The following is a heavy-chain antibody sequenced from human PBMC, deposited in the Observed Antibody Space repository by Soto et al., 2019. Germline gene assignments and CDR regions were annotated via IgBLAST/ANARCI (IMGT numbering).Heavy chain of an antibody. J-gene: IGHJ6*02. CDR2: IYGGGNT. CDR1: GFTVSSNY. Sequence: EVQLVESGGGLVQPGGSLRLSCAASGFTVSSNYMNWVRQTPGKGLEWVSIIYGGGNTYYADSVKARFTISRDNSKNTLYLQMNSLRAEDTAVYYCAREDYYNGMDVWGQGTTVTVSS. CDR3: AREDYYNGMDV. V-gene: IGHV3-66*01.